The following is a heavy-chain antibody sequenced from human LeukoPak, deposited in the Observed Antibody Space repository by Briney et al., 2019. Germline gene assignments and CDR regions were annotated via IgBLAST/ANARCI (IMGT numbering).Heavy chain of an antibody. CDR1: GFTFSSYG. CDR3: VKSGFDP. Sequence: PGGSLRLSCAASGFTFSSYGMHWVRQAPGKGLEWVAFIHYDGTNEYYADSVKGRFTISRDNFKNTLSLQMNGLRVEDTALYYCVKSGFDPWGQGTLVTVSS. J-gene: IGHJ5*02. CDR2: IHYDGTNE. V-gene: IGHV3-30*02.